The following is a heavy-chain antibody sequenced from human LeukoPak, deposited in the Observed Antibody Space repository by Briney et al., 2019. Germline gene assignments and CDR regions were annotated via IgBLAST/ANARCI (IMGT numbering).Heavy chain of an antibody. J-gene: IGHJ5*02. CDR2: IYYGGST. CDR3: ARGVPIFGAALYWFDP. D-gene: IGHD3-3*01. V-gene: IGHV4-59*11. CDR1: GGSISSHY. Sequence: PSETLSLTCTVSGGSISSHYWSWIRQPPGKGLEWIGYIYYGGSTNYTPSLKSRVTISVDTSKNQFSLKLSSVTAADTAVYYCARGVPIFGAALYWFDPWGQETLVTVSS.